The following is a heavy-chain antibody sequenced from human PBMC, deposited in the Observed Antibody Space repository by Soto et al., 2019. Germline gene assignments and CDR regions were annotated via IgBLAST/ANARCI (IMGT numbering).Heavy chain of an antibody. V-gene: IGHV1-2*04. CDR1: GYTFTGYY. CDR3: TRSRKASTPAFDY. CDR2: INPNSGGT. D-gene: IGHD4-17*01. J-gene: IGHJ4*02. Sequence: QVQLVQSGAEVKKPGASVKVSCKASGYTFTGYYMHWVREAPGQGLEWMGWINPNSGGTNYAQKFQGWVTMTRDTSISTAYMELSRLRSDDTAVYYCTRSRKASTPAFDYWGQGTLVTVSS.